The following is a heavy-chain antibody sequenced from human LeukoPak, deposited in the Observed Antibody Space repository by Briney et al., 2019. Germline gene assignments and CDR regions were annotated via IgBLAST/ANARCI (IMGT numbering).Heavy chain of an antibody. CDR2: ISYDGSNK. J-gene: IGHJ4*02. CDR3: ARVGCSSTSCHLKGYFDY. V-gene: IGHV3-30-3*01. Sequence: GGSLRLSCAASGFTFSSYAMHWVRQAPGKGLEWVAVISYDGSNKYYADSVKGRFTISRDNSKNTLYLQMNSLRAEDTAVYYCARVGCSSTSCHLKGYFDYWGQGTLVTVSS. D-gene: IGHD2-2*01. CDR1: GFTFSSYA.